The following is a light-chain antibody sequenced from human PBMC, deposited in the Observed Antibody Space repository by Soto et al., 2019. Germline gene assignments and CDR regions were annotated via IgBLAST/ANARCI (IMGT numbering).Light chain of an antibody. CDR2: DEY. CDR3: QQYSSSPIP. Sequence: EIVLAQSPATLSLSPGGRATLSCGASQSVSRSYLAWYQQKPGLSHRLIIYDEYTRATGIQDRFSGGGSGTDFSLTIRRMDPEDFAVYYCQQYSSSPIPFGNGQRLELK. CDR1: QSVSRSY. V-gene: IGKV3D-20*01. J-gene: IGKJ5*01.